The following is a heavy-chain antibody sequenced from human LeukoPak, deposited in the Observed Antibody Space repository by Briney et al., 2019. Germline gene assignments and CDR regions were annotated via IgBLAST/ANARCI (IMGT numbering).Heavy chain of an antibody. CDR3: ARDGHNWNYDGSYWYFDL. D-gene: IGHD1-7*01. Sequence: PSGTLSLTCTVSGGSISSYYWSWIRQPPGKGLEWIGYIYYSGSTNYNPSLKSRVTISVDTSKNQFSLKLSSVTAADTAVYYCARDGHNWNYDGSYWYFDLWGRGTLVTVSS. CDR2: IYYSGST. J-gene: IGHJ2*01. CDR1: GGSISSYY. V-gene: IGHV4-59*01.